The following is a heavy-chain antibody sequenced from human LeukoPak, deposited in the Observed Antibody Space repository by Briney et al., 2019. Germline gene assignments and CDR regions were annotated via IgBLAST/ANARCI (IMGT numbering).Heavy chain of an antibody. D-gene: IGHD3-22*01. CDR1: GGSFSGYY. CDR3: ARVDYYDSSGITY. V-gene: IGHV4-34*01. J-gene: IGHJ4*02. Sequence: SETLSLTCAVYGGSFSGYYWSWIRQPPGKGLEWIGEINHSGGTNYNPSLKSRVTISVDTSKNQFSLKLSSVTAADTAVYYCARVDYYDSSGITYWGQGTLVTVSS. CDR2: INHSGGT.